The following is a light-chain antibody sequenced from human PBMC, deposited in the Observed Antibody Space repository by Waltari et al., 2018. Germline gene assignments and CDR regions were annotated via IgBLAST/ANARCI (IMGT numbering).Light chain of an antibody. Sequence: WYQQHPGKAPKVMIYDVTKRPSGVSNLFSGSKSGSTASLTISGLQAEDEADYYCSSYTSSNTWVFGGGTKLTVL. V-gene: IGLV2-14*04. CDR2: DVT. CDR3: SSYTSSNTWV. J-gene: IGLJ3*02.